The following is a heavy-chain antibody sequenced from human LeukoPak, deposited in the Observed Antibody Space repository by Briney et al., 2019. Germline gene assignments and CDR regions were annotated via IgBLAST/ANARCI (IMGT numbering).Heavy chain of an antibody. Sequence: KTGGSLRLSCAVSGITVSKYWMHWVRQVPGKGLEWVSSISSSSSYIYYADSVKGRFTISRDNAKNSLYLQMNSLRAEDTAVYYCARDAPGWSTDYWGQGTLVTVSS. J-gene: IGHJ4*02. V-gene: IGHV3-21*01. CDR1: GITVSKYW. CDR3: ARDAPGWSTDY. D-gene: IGHD2-8*02. CDR2: ISSSSSYI.